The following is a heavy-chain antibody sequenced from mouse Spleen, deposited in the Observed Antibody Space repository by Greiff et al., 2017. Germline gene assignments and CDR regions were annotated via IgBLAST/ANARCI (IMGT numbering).Heavy chain of an antibody. D-gene: IGHD1-3*01. J-gene: IGHJ4*01. Sequence: VQLQQPGAELVKPGASVKMSCKASGYTFTSYWITWVKQRPGQGLEWIGDIYPGSGSTNYNEKFKSKATLTVDTSSSTAYMQLSSLTSEDSAVYYCAREVAFTAYAMDYWGQGTSVTVSS. CDR1: GYTFTSYW. CDR3: AREVAFTAYAMDY. CDR2: IYPGSGST. V-gene: IGHV1-55*01.